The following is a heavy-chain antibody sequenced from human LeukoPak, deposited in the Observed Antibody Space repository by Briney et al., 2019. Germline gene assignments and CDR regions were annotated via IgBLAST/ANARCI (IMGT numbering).Heavy chain of an antibody. CDR3: ARYGSGSYRQFDY. Sequence: PSETLSLTCTVSGGSISSYYWSWIRQPPGKGLEWIGYIYYSGSTYYNPSLKSRLTISVDTSENQFSLKLTSVTAADTAVYYCARYGSGSYRQFDYWGQGTLVTVSS. D-gene: IGHD3-10*01. CDR2: IYYSGST. V-gene: IGHV4-59*01. CDR1: GGSISSYY. J-gene: IGHJ4*02.